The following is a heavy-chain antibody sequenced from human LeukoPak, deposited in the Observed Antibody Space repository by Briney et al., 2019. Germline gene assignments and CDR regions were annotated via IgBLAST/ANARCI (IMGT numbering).Heavy chain of an antibody. CDR1: GFTFSSYS. CDR2: INLDGSVR. Sequence: GGSLRLSCAASGFTFSSYSMNWVRQAPGKGLEWVANINLDGSVRHYVDSARGRFTISRDNAENSLYLQMNSLRAEDTALYYCATSDDSSGSDWGQGTLVTVSS. J-gene: IGHJ4*02. V-gene: IGHV3-7*01. D-gene: IGHD3-22*01. CDR3: ATSDDSSGSD.